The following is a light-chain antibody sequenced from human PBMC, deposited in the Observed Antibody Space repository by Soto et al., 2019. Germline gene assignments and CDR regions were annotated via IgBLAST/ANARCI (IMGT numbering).Light chain of an antibody. V-gene: IGKV3-20*01. CDR2: DAS. CDR1: QTVRTNY. Sequence: EIVLTQSPGTLSLPPGERATLSCRASQTVRTNYLAWYPQKPGQAPRLLIYDASSRATGIPDRFSGGGSGTDFTLTISRLEPEDFAVYYCQQYGGSPRLTFGGGTKVDIK. J-gene: IGKJ4*01. CDR3: QQYGGSPRLT.